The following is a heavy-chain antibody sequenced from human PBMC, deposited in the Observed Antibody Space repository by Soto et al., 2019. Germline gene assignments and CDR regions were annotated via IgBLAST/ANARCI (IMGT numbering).Heavy chain of an antibody. D-gene: IGHD3-3*01. CDR3: AKYRVPPPSITIFDY. CDR1: GFTFSSYA. V-gene: IGHV3-23*01. J-gene: IGHJ4*02. CDR2: ISGSGGST. Sequence: HPGGSLRLSCAASGFTFSSYAMSWVRQAPGKGLEWVSAISGSGGSTYYADSVKGRFTISRDNSKNTLYLQMNSLRAEDTAVYYCAKYRVPPPSITIFDYWGQGTLVTVSS.